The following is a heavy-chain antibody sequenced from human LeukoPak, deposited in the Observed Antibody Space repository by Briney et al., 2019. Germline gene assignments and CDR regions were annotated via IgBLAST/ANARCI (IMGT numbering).Heavy chain of an antibody. J-gene: IGHJ4*02. CDR3: ARDMSFAVSMVSPDY. V-gene: IGHV1-18*01. CDR2: ISAYNGNT. D-gene: IGHD2-8*01. Sequence: ASMKVSCKASGYTFTNYGISWVRQAPGQGLEWMGWISAYNGNTKYAQKFQGRVTMTTDTSTSTAYMELRSLRSDDTAMYYCARDMSFAVSMVSPDYWGQGTLVTVSS. CDR1: GYTFTNYG.